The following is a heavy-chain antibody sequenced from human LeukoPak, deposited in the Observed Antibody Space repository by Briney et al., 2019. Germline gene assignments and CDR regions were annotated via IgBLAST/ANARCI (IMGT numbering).Heavy chain of an antibody. Sequence: ASVKVSCKASGYTFIDYYMDWVRQAPGQGLEWMGIINPSGGSTSYAQKFQGRLTMTRDTSTSTVYMELSSLRSEDTAVYYCASLAGGNSESSDAFDVWERGRMVTVSS. CDR1: GYTFIDYY. CDR2: INPSGGST. J-gene: IGHJ3*01. V-gene: IGHV1-46*01. D-gene: IGHD4-23*01. CDR3: ASLAGGNSESSDAFDV.